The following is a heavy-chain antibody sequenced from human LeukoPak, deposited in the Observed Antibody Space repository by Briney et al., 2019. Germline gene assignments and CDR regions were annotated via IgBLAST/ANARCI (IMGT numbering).Heavy chain of an antibody. D-gene: IGHD3-10*01. CDR3: AKVAHYYYGSESYYFFEH. CDR2: TNQDGTEK. CDR1: GFTFGTYW. J-gene: IGHJ4*02. V-gene: IGHV3-7*01. Sequence: GGSLRLSCTAPGFTFGTYWMSWVRHPPGKGLEWVAKTNQDGTEKYYVDSVKGRFTISRDNAKNPLYLQMNSLRVEDTATYYCAKVAHYYYGSESYYFFEHWGQGTPVTASS.